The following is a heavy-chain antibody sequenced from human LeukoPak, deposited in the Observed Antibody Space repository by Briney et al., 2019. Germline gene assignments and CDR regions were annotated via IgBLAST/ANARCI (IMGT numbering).Heavy chain of an antibody. J-gene: IGHJ4*02. CDR1: GVTFRSYG. CDR3: TTKVIRGNSGDDYDN. CDR2: ISSDGNDK. D-gene: IGHD5-12*01. V-gene: IGHV3-30*03. Sequence: GGSLRLSCAASGVTFRSYGMHWVRQAPGKGLEWVALISSDGNDKLYGDSVRGRFTISRDDSKSTLYLQMNSLRAEDTAVYYCTTKVIRGNSGDDYDNWGQGTLVTVSS.